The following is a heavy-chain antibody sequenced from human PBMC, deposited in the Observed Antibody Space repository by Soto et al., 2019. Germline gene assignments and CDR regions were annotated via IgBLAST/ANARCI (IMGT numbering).Heavy chain of an antibody. CDR3: ARSRRVLSPRKKINWFDP. D-gene: IGHD6-13*01. CDR1: GGSFSGYY. V-gene: IGHV4-34*01. J-gene: IGHJ5*02. Sequence: SETLSLTCAVYGGSFSGYYWSWIRQPPGKGLEWIGEINHSGSTNYNPSLKSRVTISVDTSKNQFSLKLSSVTAADTAVYYCARSRRVLSPRKKINWFDPWGQGTLVTVSS. CDR2: INHSGST.